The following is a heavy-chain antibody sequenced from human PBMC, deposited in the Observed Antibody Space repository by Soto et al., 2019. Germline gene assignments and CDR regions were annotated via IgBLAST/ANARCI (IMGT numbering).Heavy chain of an antibody. D-gene: IGHD2-21*02. CDR3: AHSRCGGDCLQSYSSHYYYGMDV. V-gene: IGHV2-5*02. CDR1: GFSLSTGGVG. CDR2: IYWDDDK. J-gene: IGHJ6*02. Sequence: QITLKESGPTLVKPTQTLTLTCTISGFSLSTGGVGVGWIRQPPGKALEWLALIYWDDDKRYSPSLKSRLTITKDTSKNQVVLTMTNMDPVDTATYYCAHSRCGGDCLQSYSSHYYYGMDVWDQGTTVTVSS.